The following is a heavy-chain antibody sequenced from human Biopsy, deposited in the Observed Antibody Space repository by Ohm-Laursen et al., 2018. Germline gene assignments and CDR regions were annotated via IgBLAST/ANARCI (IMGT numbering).Heavy chain of an antibody. CDR1: GGSFSGYY. V-gene: IGHV4-34*01. D-gene: IGHD6-19*01. Sequence: TLSLTCAVYGGSFSGYYWSWIRQPPGKGLEWIGEINHSGSTNYNPSLKSRVTISVDTSKNQFPPKLSSVTAADTAVYYCARGRLRAVARFDYWGQGTLVTVSS. CDR2: INHSGST. J-gene: IGHJ4*02. CDR3: ARGRLRAVARFDY.